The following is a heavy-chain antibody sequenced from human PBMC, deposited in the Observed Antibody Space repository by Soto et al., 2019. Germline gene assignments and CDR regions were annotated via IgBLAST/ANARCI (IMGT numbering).Heavy chain of an antibody. Sequence: GASVKVSCKVSGYTLTEFSMHWVRQAPGKGLEWMGGFEPEDGETNYAQKFQGRVTMTEDTSTDTAYMELSSLRSEDTAVYYCATVDKITMVRGVIRFDYWGQGTLVTVSS. CDR3: ATVDKITMVRGVIRFDY. CDR1: GYTLTEFS. CDR2: FEPEDGET. J-gene: IGHJ4*02. D-gene: IGHD3-10*01. V-gene: IGHV1-24*01.